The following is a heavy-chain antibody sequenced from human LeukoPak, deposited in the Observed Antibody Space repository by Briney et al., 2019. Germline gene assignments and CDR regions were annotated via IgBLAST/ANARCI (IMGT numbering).Heavy chain of an antibody. D-gene: IGHD3-22*01. CDR3: AASIHYYDSSGYYYQH. CDR2: IYYSGST. J-gene: IGHJ1*01. V-gene: IGHV4-38-2*02. Sequence: SETLSLTCTVSGYSISSGYYWGWIRQPPGKGLEWIGSIYYSGSTYYNPSLKSRVTISVDTSKNQFSLKLSSVTAADTAVYYCAASIHYYDSSGYYYQHWGQGTLVTVSS. CDR1: GYSISSGYY.